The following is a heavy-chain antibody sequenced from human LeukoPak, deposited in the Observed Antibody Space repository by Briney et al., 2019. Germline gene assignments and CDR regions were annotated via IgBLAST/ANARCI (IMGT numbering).Heavy chain of an antibody. Sequence: SGTLSLTCTVSGGSISSYYWSWIRQPPGKGLEWIGYIYYSGSTNYNPSLKSRVTISVDTSKNQFSLKLSSVTAADTAVYYCARGGGSGWSVDYWGQGTLVTVSS. CDR3: ARGGGSGWSVDY. J-gene: IGHJ4*02. CDR1: GGSISSYY. D-gene: IGHD6-19*01. CDR2: IYYSGST. V-gene: IGHV4-59*01.